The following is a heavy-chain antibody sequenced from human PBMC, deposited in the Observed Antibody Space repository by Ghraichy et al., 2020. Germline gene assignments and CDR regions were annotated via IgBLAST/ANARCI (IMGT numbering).Heavy chain of an antibody. V-gene: IGHV4-59*08. D-gene: IGHD1-14*01. J-gene: IGHJ6*02. CDR2: FYYTGIT. Sequence: SETLSLTCTVSGGSISGYYWTWIRQPPGKGLEWIGYFYYTGITNYNPSLTSRVTIAVDTSKNQFSLKLSSVTAADTAVSYCARGSITYYSGLDVWGQGTTVTVS. CDR3: ARGSITYYSGLDV. CDR1: GGSISGYY.